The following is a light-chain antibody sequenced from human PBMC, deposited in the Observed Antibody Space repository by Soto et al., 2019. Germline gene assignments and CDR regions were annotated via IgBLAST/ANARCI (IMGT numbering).Light chain of an antibody. Sequence: QSALTQPPSASGSPGQSVTISCTGTSSDVGGYNYVSWYQQHPGKAPKLMIYEVSKRPSGVPDRLSGSKSGNTASLTVSGLQVEDEADYYCASYTGSGTLVFGGGTKVTVL. J-gene: IGLJ2*01. CDR1: SSDVGGYNY. CDR2: EVS. V-gene: IGLV2-8*01. CDR3: ASYTGSGTLV.